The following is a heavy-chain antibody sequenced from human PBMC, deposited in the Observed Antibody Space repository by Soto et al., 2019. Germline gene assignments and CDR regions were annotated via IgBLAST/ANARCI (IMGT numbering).Heavy chain of an antibody. Sequence: QVQLQESGPGLVKPSQTLSLTCTVSGGAISSGGYYWTWLRQHPGKGLEWIGYIYYSGSTYYNPSLTTRVTISVDTSKNPFSLKLSSVTAADTAVYYCARSVFPWGQGTLVTVSS. V-gene: IGHV4-31*03. CDR1: GGAISSGGYY. CDR3: ARSVFP. CDR2: IYYSGST. J-gene: IGHJ5*02.